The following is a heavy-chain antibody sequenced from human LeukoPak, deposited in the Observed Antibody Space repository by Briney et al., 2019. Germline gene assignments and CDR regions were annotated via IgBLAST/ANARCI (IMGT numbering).Heavy chain of an antibody. V-gene: IGHV4-34*01. J-gene: IGHJ4*02. CDR2: INHSGST. Sequence: SETLSLTCAVYGGSFSGYYWSWIRQPPGKGLEWIGEINHSGSTNYNPSLKSRVTISVDTSKNQFSLKLSSVTAADTAVYYCARDNSGSYYHRGGFDYWSQGTLVTVSS. D-gene: IGHD1-26*01. CDR1: GGSFSGYY. CDR3: ARDNSGSYYHRGGFDY.